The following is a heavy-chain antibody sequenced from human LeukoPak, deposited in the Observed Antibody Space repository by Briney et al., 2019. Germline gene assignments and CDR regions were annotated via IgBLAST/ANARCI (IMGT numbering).Heavy chain of an antibody. CDR1: GFTFSSFG. CDR2: IWYDGGDK. Sequence: GGSLRLSCAASGFTFSSFGMHWVRQAPGKGLEWVAIIWYDGGDKYYADSVKGRFTISRDNSKNTLYLQMNSLRAEDTAVYYCARLRAYYYGSGSYYNDASDYWGQGTLVTVSS. D-gene: IGHD3-10*01. CDR3: ARLRAYYYGSGSYYNDASDY. J-gene: IGHJ4*02. V-gene: IGHV3-30*02.